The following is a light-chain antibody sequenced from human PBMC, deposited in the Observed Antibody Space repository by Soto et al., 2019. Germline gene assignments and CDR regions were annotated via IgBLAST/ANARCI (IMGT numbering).Light chain of an antibody. Sequence: QSALTQPASVSGSPGQSITISCTGTSSDVGGYNYVSWYQQHPGKAPKLMICEVTNRPSGVSNRFSGSKSGNTASLTISGLQAEDEADYYCSSYSSSYTSVFGGGTKLTVL. CDR1: SSDVGGYNY. V-gene: IGLV2-14*01. CDR3: SSYSSSYTSV. CDR2: EVT. J-gene: IGLJ3*02.